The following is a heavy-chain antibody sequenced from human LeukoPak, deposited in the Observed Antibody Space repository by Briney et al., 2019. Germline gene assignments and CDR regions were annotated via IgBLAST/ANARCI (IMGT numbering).Heavy chain of an antibody. J-gene: IGHJ5*02. Sequence: PGGSLRLSCVASRFTFSNYWMSWVRQAPGKGLEWVSAISGSGGSTYYADSVKGRFTISRDNSKNTLYLQMNSLRAEDTAVYYCASQSSGYLNWFDPWGQGTLVTVSS. D-gene: IGHD3-22*01. V-gene: IGHV3-23*01. CDR2: ISGSGGST. CDR3: ASQSSGYLNWFDP. CDR1: RFTFSNYW.